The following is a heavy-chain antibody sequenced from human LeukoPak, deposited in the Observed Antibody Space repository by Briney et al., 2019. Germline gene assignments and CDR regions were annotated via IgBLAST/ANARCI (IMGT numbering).Heavy chain of an antibody. Sequence: PSETLSLTCTVSGGSISSYYWSCIRQPPGKGLEWIGYIYYSGSTNYNPSLKSRVTISVDTSKNQFSLKLSSVTAADTAVYYCARDWGGDCTNGVCYSHGMDVWGQGTTVTVSS. D-gene: IGHD2-8*01. CDR2: IYYSGST. J-gene: IGHJ6*02. CDR1: GGSISSYY. CDR3: ARDWGGDCTNGVCYSHGMDV. V-gene: IGHV4-59*01.